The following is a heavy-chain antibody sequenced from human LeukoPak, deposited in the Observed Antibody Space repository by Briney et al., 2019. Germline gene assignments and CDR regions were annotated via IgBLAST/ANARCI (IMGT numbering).Heavy chain of an antibody. V-gene: IGHV1-2*02. CDR2: INPNSGGT. CDR1: GYTFTGYY. J-gene: IGHJ4*02. CDR3: ARGGVRIAVAGTHDY. Sequence: ASVKVSCKASGYTFTGYYMHWVRQAPGQGLEWMGWINPNSGGTNYAQKFQGRVTMTRDTSISTAYMELSRLRSDGTAVYYCARGGVRIAVAGTHDYWGQGTLVTVSS. D-gene: IGHD6-19*01.